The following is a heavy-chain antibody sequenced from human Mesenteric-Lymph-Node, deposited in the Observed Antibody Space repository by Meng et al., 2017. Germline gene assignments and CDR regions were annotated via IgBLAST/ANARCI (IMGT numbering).Heavy chain of an antibody. CDR1: GYSISSGYF. J-gene: IGHJ4*02. CDR2: VYHTGKT. D-gene: IGHD6-13*01. Sequence: SETLSLTCTVSGYSISSGYFWGWIRQTPGKGLEWIGSVYHTGKTYYNPSLRGRVTISVDTSKNQFSLKLSSVTAADTAVYYCARDSGIAGHKTLYYFDYWGQGTLVTVSS. V-gene: IGHV4-38-2*02. CDR3: ARDSGIAGHKTLYYFDY.